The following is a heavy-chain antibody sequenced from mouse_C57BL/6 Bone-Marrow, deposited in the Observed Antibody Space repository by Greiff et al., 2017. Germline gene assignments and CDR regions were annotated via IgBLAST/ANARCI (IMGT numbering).Heavy chain of an antibody. D-gene: IGHD2-1*01. J-gene: IGHJ1*03. CDR2: ISDGGSYT. Sequence: EVKLVESGGGLVKPGGSLKLSCAASGFTFSSYAMSWVRQTPEKRLEWVATISDGGSYTYYPDNVKGRFPISRDNAKNNLYLQMSQLKSEDTARYDCARGYGNYWYFDVWGTGTTVTVSS. V-gene: IGHV5-4*03. CDR3: ARGYGNYWYFDV. CDR1: GFTFSSYA.